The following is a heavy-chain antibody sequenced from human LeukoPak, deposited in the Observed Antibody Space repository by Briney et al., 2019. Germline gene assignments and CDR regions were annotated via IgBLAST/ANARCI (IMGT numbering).Heavy chain of an antibody. CDR2: INAGNGNT. V-gene: IGHV1-3*01. CDR3: ARDRRIAAAGRGLNWFDP. Sequence: ASVKVSCKASGYTFTSYAMHWVRQAPGQRLEWMGWINAGNGNTKYSRKFQGRVTITRDTSASTAYVELSSLRSEDTAVYYCARDRRIAAAGRGLNWFDPWGQGTLVTVSS. D-gene: IGHD6-13*01. CDR1: GYTFTSYA. J-gene: IGHJ5*02.